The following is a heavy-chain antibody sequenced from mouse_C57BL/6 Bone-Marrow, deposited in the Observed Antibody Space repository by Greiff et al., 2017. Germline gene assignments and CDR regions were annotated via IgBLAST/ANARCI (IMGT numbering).Heavy chain of an antibody. Sequence: VQLQQSVAELVRPGASVKLSCTASGFTITNSYMHWVKQRPEQGLEWIGKIDPANGNTNYAPKFQGKATITVDKAYNTAYLQLNSLTSEDTAIYYCARSRYVRCFDYWGQGTTLTVSS. CDR2: IDPANGNT. CDR3: ARSRYVRCFDY. J-gene: IGHJ2*01. CDR1: GFTITNSY. V-gene: IGHV14-3*01.